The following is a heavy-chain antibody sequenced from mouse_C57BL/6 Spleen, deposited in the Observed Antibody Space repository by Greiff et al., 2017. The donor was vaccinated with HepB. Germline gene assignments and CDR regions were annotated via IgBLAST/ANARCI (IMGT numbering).Heavy chain of an antibody. CDR2: IDPETGGT. CDR1: GYTFTDYE. V-gene: IGHV1-15*01. Sequence: VQLQQSGAELVRPGASVTLSCKASGYTFTDYEMHWVKQTPVHGLEWIGAIDPETGGTAYNQKFKGKAILTADKSSSTAYMELRSLTSEDSAVYYCTRGTDDALWFAYWGQGTLVTVSA. D-gene: IGHD2-3*01. J-gene: IGHJ3*01. CDR3: TRGTDDALWFAY.